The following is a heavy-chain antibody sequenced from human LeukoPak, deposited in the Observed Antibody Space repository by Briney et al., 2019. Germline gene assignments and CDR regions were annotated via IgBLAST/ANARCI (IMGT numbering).Heavy chain of an antibody. CDR2: IYHSGST. D-gene: IGHD3-10*01. CDR3: ARTYNYYGSGSYGWFDP. CDR1: GYSISSGYY. V-gene: IGHV4-38-2*02. Sequence: SETLSLTCTVSGYSISSGYYWGWIRPPPGKGLEWIGSIYHSGSTNYNPSLKSRVTISVDTSKNQFSLKLSSVTAADTAVYYCARTYNYYGSGSYGWFDPWGQGTLVTVSS. J-gene: IGHJ5*02.